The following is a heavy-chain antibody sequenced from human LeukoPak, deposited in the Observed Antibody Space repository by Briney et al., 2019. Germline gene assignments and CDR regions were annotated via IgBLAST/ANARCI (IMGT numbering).Heavy chain of an antibody. Sequence: GGSLRLSCAASGFTFSSYAMHWVRQAPGKGLEWVAVISYDGSNKYYADSVKGRFTISRDNSKNTLYLQMNSLRAEDTAVYYCARDIADVSYYYDSSGYYYELDYWGQGTLVTVSS. J-gene: IGHJ4*02. CDR2: ISYDGSNK. V-gene: IGHV3-30-3*01. D-gene: IGHD3-22*01. CDR1: GFTFSSYA. CDR3: ARDIADVSYYYDSSGYYYELDY.